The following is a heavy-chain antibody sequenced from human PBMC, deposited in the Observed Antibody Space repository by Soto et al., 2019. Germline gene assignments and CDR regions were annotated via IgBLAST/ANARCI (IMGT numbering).Heavy chain of an antibody. CDR1: GYTFTSHD. Sequence: QVQLVQSGAEVKKPGASVKVSCKTSGYTFTSHDINWVRQATGHGLEWMGWMNPNSGNTGYAQNLQGRVTMTRNTSISTAYMELSGLRSDDTAVYYCARGRSTSWFSDYWGQGTLVTVSS. D-gene: IGHD6-13*01. CDR3: ARGRSTSWFSDY. V-gene: IGHV1-8*01. CDR2: MNPNSGNT. J-gene: IGHJ4*02.